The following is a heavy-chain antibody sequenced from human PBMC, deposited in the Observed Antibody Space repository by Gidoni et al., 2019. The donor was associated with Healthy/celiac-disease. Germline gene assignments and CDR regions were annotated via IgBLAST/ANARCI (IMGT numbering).Heavy chain of an antibody. CDR2: IYYSGST. J-gene: IGHJ4*02. Sequence: QLQLQESGPGLVKPSETLSLTCPVSGGSISSSSYYWGWIRQPPGKGLEWIGSIYYSGSTYYNPSLKCRVTIAVDTAKNQFSRKLGSVTAADTAVYYCARLAKSTYYYDRSGYYHIDDWGQGTLVRVST. D-gene: IGHD3-22*01. V-gene: IGHV4-39*01. CDR1: GGSISSSSYY. CDR3: ARLAKSTYYYDRSGYYHIDD.